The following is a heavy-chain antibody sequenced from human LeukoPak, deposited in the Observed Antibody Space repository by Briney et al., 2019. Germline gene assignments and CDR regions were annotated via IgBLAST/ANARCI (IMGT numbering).Heavy chain of an antibody. CDR1: GYTFTSYD. D-gene: IGHD3-16*02. CDR3: ARGPLVRLPSSFDP. V-gene: IGHV1-8*01. CDR2: MNPNSGNT. J-gene: IGHJ5*02. Sequence: GASVKVSCKASGYTFTSYDINWVRQATGQGLEWMGWMNPNSGNTGSAQRFQGRVTMTRDTSISTAYMELSSLTSEDTAVYYCARGPLVRLPSSFDPWGQGTLATVSS.